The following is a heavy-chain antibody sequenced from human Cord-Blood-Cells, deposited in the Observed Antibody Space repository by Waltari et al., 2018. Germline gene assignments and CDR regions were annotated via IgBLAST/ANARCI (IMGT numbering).Heavy chain of an antibody. D-gene: IGHD6-13*01. CDR2: IIPILGIA. J-gene: IGHJ6*03. V-gene: IGHV1-69*10. CDR3: ARSRGQQLVLGYYYYYYMDV. CDR1: GGTFSSSA. Sequence: QVQLVQSGAEVKKPGSSVKVSCKTSGGTFSSSAISWGRQAPGQGLEWMGGIIPILGIANYAQKFQGRVTITADKSTSTAYMELSSLRSEDTAVYYCARSRGQQLVLGYYYYYYMDVWGKGTTVTVSS.